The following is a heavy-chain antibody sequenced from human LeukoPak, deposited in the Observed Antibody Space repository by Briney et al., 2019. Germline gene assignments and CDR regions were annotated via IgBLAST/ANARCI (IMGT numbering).Heavy chain of an antibody. CDR3: ARDGRSGSAWTPYYFYMDV. J-gene: IGHJ6*03. Sequence: GSLRLSCTASGFTFGDYPVSWVRQAPGKGLQWVGFIRSEVHGGTTQYGASVRGRFTISRDDSKSIAYLQMNSLKTEDTAVYYCARDGRSGSAWTPYYFYMDVWGKGTTATVSS. CDR1: GFTFGDYP. CDR2: IRSEVHGGTT. D-gene: IGHD1-26*01. V-gene: IGHV3-49*04.